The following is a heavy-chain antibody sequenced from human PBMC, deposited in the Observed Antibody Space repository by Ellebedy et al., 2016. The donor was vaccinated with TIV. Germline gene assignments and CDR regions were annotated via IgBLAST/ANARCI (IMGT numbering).Heavy chain of an antibody. CDR2: IYTSGST. CDR1: GFIFSDYY. CDR3: ARRGDCSSTSCYGWGYYFDY. J-gene: IGHJ4*02. D-gene: IGHD2-2*01. V-gene: IGHV4-4*08. Sequence: ESLKISCAASGFIFSDYYMTWVRQAPGKGLEWIGRIYTSGSTNYNPSLKSRVTISVDTSKNQFSLKLSSVTAADTAVYYCARRGDCSSTSCYGWGYYFDYWGQGTLVTVSS.